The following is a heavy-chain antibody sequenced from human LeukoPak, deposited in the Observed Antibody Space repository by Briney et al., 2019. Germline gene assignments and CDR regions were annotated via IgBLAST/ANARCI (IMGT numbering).Heavy chain of an antibody. V-gene: IGHV4-34*01. CDR3: AREGMYQLLWGFDY. Sequence: SETLSLTCAAYGGSFSGYCWSWIRQPPGKGLEWIGEINHSGSTNYNPSLKSRVTISVDTSKNQFSLKLSSVTAADTAVYYCAREGMYQLLWGFDYCGQGTLVTVSS. D-gene: IGHD2-2*01. J-gene: IGHJ4*02. CDR1: GGSFSGYC. CDR2: INHSGST.